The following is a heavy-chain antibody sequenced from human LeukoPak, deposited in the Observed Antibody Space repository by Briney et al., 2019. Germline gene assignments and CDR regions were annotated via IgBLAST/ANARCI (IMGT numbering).Heavy chain of an antibody. D-gene: IGHD3-16*01. Sequence: PGGSLRLSCAASGFTFSSYWMSWVRQAPGKGLEWVANIKQDGSEKYNVDSVRGRSTISRDNAKNSLYLQMNSLRAKDTAVYYCARGGSAWSDFDYWGQGTLVTVSS. V-gene: IGHV3-7*01. CDR3: ARGGSAWSDFDY. CDR2: IKQDGSEK. J-gene: IGHJ4*02. CDR1: GFTFSSYW.